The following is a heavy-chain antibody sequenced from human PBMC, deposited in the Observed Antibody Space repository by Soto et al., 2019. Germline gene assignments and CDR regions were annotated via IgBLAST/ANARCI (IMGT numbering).Heavy chain of an antibody. CDR1: GGSISSSNW. CDR3: ARRPSSGWYYYGMDV. J-gene: IGHJ6*02. Sequence: SETLSLTCAVPGGSISSSNWWSWVRQPPGKGLEWIGEIYHSGSTNYNPSLKSRVTISVDKSKNQFSLKLSSVTAADTAVYYCARRPSSGWYYYGMDVWGQGTTVTVSS. CDR2: IYHSGST. D-gene: IGHD6-19*01. V-gene: IGHV4-4*02.